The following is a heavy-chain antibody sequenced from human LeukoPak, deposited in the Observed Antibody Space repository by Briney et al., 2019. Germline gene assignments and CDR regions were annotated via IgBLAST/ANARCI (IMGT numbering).Heavy chain of an antibody. J-gene: IGHJ6*03. V-gene: IGHV4-30-4*07. CDR2: ISYSGST. CDR3: ARGGYYYDSSGYYPSMDV. CDR1: GGSISSGGYS. D-gene: IGHD3-22*01. Sequence: SETLSLTCAVSGGSISSGGYSWSWIRQPPGKGLEWIGYISYSGSTYYNPSLKSRVTISVDTSKKQFSLNLSSVTAADTAVYYCARGGYYYDSSGYYPSMDVWGKGTTVTVSS.